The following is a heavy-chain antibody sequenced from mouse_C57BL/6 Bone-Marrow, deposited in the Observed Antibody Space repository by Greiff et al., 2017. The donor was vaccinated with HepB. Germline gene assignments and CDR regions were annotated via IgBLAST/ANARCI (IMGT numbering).Heavy chain of an antibody. Sequence: EVQLQQSGPELVKPGASVKIPCKASGYTFTDYNMDWVKQSHGKSLEWIGDINPNNGGTIYNQKFKGKATLTVDKSSSTAYMELRSLTSEDTAVYYCASYSDYLFAYWGQGTLVTVSA. D-gene: IGHD2-13*01. CDR3: ASYSDYLFAY. CDR1: GYTFTDYN. CDR2: INPNNGGT. J-gene: IGHJ3*01. V-gene: IGHV1-18*01.